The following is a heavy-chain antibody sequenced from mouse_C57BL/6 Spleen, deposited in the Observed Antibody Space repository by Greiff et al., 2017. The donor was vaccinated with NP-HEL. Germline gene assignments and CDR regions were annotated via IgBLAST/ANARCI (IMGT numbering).Heavy chain of an antibody. D-gene: IGHD1-1*01. J-gene: IGHJ1*03. Sequence: EVQLQQSVAELVRPGASVKLSCTASGFNIKNTYMHWVKQRPEQGLEWIGRIDPANGNTKYAPKFQGKATITADTSSNTAYLQLSSLTSEDTAIYYCARRDYGSSYAPYFDVWGTGTTVTVSS. CDR3: ARRDYGSSYAPYFDV. CDR2: IDPANGNT. V-gene: IGHV14-3*01. CDR1: GFNIKNTY.